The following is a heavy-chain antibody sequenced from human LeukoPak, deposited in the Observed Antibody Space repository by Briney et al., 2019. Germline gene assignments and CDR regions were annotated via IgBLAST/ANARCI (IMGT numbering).Heavy chain of an antibody. D-gene: IGHD3-3*01. CDR3: ARGSGSDFWSGYYPFDP. J-gene: IGHJ5*02. CDR1: GYTFTGYY. CDR2: SNPNSGGT. V-gene: IGHV1-2*02. Sequence: ASVKVSCKASGYTFTGYYMHWVRQAPGQGLEWMGWSNPNSGGTNYAQKFQGRVTMTRDTSISTAYMELSRLRSDDTAVYYCARGSGSDFWSGYYPFDPWGQGTLVTVSS.